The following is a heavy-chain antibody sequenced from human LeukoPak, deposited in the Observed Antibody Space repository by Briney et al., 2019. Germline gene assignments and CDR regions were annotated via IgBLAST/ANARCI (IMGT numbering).Heavy chain of an antibody. D-gene: IGHD5/OR15-5a*01. V-gene: IGHV3-21*01. CDR3: ARFSMSSPLVDY. Sequence: GGSLRLSCAASGFTFSSYSMNWVRQAPGKGLEWVSSISSSSSYIYYADSVKGRFTISRDNAKNSLYLQMNSLRAEDTAVLYCARFSMSSPLVDYWGQGTLVTVSS. CDR1: GFTFSSYS. CDR2: ISSSSSYI. J-gene: IGHJ4*02.